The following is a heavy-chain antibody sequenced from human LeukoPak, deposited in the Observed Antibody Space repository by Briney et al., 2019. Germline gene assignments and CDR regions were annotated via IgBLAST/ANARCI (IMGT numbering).Heavy chain of an antibody. CDR3: CTEYYGSANFNF. CDR1: GFTFNIAW. J-gene: IGHJ4*02. V-gene: IGHV3-15*01. CDR2: IRSNTAGGTT. Sequence: GGSLRLSCAASGFTFNIAWMRWVRQAPGKGLEWIGHIRSNTAGGTTDYAAPVKGRFTISRDDSENTLFLQMNSLKTEDTAVYFCCTEYYGSANFNFWGQGTLVTVSS. D-gene: IGHD3-10*01.